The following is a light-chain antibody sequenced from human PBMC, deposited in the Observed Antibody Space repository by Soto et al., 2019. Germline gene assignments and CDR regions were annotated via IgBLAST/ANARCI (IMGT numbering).Light chain of an antibody. CDR1: SSNIGAGYD. V-gene: IGLV1-40*01. J-gene: IGLJ3*02. CDR2: GNS. CDR3: QSYASRLSGWV. Sequence: QSVLTQPPSVSGAPGQRVTISCTGSSSNIGAGYDVHWYQQLPGTAPKLLIYGNSNRPSGVPDRFSGSKSGTSASLAITGLQAEDEADYDCQSYASRLSGWVFGGGTKLTVL.